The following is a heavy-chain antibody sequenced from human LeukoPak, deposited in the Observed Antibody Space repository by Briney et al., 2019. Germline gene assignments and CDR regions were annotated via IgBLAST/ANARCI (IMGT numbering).Heavy chain of an antibody. J-gene: IGHJ4*02. V-gene: IGHV4-38-2*02. CDR2: IYYSGST. D-gene: IGHD3-10*01. Sequence: SETLSLTCTVSGYSISSGYYWGWIRQPPGKGLEWIGSIYYSGSTYYNPSLKSRVTISVDTSKNQFSLKLSSVTAADTAVYYCARQRFGDYWGQGTLVTVSS. CDR1: GYSISSGYY. CDR3: ARQRFGDY.